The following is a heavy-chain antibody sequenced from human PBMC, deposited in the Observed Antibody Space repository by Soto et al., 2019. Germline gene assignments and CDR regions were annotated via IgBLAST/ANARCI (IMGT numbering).Heavy chain of an antibody. CDR1: GFSLTTRQVG. Sequence: KESGPTLVEPTQTLTLTCTFSGFSLTTRQVGVGWIRQPPGQALEWLAVIYWDNDKRYSPSLERRLTITKDTSKNQVVLTMTNMDPMDTATYYCAHLMITYGGVIADDAFDVWGQGTMVTVSS. CDR2: IYWDNDK. D-gene: IGHD3-16*02. CDR3: AHLMITYGGVIADDAFDV. J-gene: IGHJ3*01. V-gene: IGHV2-5*02.